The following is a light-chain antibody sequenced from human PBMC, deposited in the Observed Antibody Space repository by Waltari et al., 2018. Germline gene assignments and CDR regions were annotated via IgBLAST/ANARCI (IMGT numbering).Light chain of an antibody. V-gene: IGLV1-40*01. J-gene: IGLJ3*02. CDR3: QSYDSSLTAWV. CDR1: SSNIGADYD. Sequence: QSVLTQPPSVSGAPGQRVTISCTGNSSNIGADYDVHWYQHLPGTAPKLLIYGNSNRPSGFPARFSGSKSATSASLGITGLQAEDDADYYCQSYDSSLTAWVFGGGTKLTVL. CDR2: GNS.